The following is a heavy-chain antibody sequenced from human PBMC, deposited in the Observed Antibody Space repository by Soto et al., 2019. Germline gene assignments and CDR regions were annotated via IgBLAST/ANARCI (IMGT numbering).Heavy chain of an antibody. J-gene: IGHJ6*02. Sequence: PGGSLRLSCAASGFTFSSYGMHWVRQAPGKGLEWVAVIWYDGSNKYYADSVKGRFTISRDNSKNTLYLQMNSLRAGDTAVYYCARDGGDPDRGYYYYGMDVWGQGTTVTVSS. D-gene: IGHD2-21*02. CDR2: IWYDGSNK. CDR1: GFTFSSYG. V-gene: IGHV3-33*01. CDR3: ARDGGDPDRGYYYYGMDV.